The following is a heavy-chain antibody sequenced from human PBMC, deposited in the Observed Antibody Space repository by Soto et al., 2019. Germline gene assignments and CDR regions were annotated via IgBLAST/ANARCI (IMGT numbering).Heavy chain of an antibody. CDR1: GGSISSSYY. Sequence: SETLSLTCTVSGGSISSSYYWGWIRQPPGKGLEWIANIHYSGRTYHNPSLKSRVTISVDTSKNQFSLKLNSVTAADTAVYYCARQTATSVTSFYGMDVWGQGTTVTVS. CDR2: IHYSGRT. D-gene: IGHD4-4*01. CDR3: ARQTATSVTSFYGMDV. J-gene: IGHJ6*02. V-gene: IGHV4-39*01.